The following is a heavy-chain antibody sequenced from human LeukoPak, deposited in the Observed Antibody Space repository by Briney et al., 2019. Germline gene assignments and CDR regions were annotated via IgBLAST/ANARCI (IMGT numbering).Heavy chain of an antibody. CDR1: GGSISSSNW. V-gene: IGHV4-4*02. CDR3: ARLLRDYDSSGPIYGMDV. J-gene: IGHJ6*02. D-gene: IGHD3-22*01. CDR2: IYHSGST. Sequence: SGTLSLTCAVSGGSISSSNWWSWVRQPPGKGLEWIGEIYHSGSTSYNPSLKSRVTISVDKSKNQFSLKLSSVTAADTAVYYCARLLRDYDSSGPIYGMDVWGQGTTVTVSS.